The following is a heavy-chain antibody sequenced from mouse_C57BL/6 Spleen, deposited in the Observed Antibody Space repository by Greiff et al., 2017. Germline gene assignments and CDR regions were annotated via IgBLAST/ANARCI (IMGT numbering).Heavy chain of an antibody. CDR2: IYPGDGDT. CDR3: ERVWDKGFDY. V-gene: IGHV1-82*01. CDR1: GYAFSSSW. Sequence: QVQLQQSGPELVKPGASVKISCKASGYAFSSSWMKWVKQRPGQGLEWIGRIYPGDGDTNYNGKFKGKATLTADKSSSTAYMQLSSLTSEDSAVYFWERVWDKGFDYWGQGTTLTVSS. J-gene: IGHJ2*01. D-gene: IGHD4-1*01.